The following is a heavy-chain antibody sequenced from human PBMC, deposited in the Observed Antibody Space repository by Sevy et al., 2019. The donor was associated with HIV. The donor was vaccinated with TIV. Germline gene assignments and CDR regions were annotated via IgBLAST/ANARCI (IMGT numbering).Heavy chain of an antibody. D-gene: IGHD6-13*01. Sequence: GGSLRLSCAASGFTLNSYWMSWVRQAPGKGLEWVANINQDGSVKYYVDSVKGRFTNSRDNARNSLYLRMNSLRAEDTALYYCVGAIAAAGSFWGQGTLVTVSS. V-gene: IGHV3-7*01. J-gene: IGHJ4*02. CDR3: VGAIAAAGSF. CDR1: GFTLNSYW. CDR2: INQDGSVK.